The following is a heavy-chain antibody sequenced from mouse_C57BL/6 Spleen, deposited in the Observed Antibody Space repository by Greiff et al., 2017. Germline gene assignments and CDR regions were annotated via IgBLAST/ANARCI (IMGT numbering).Heavy chain of an antibody. CDR2: ISDGGSYT. CDR1: GFTFSSYA. CDR3: ARDEGVGRVGFAY. Sequence: DVHLVESGGGLVKPGGSLKLSCAASGFTFSSYAMSWVRQTPEKRLEWVATISDGGSYTYYPDNVKGRFTISRDNAKNNLYLQMSHLKSEDTAMYYCARDEGVGRVGFAYWGQGTLVTVSA. V-gene: IGHV5-4*01. J-gene: IGHJ3*01. D-gene: IGHD4-1*01.